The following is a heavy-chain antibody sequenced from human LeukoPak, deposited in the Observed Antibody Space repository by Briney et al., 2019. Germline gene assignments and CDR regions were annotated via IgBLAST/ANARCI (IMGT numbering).Heavy chain of an antibody. V-gene: IGHV3-21*01. J-gene: IGHJ4*02. Sequence: GESLKISCAASGFTFSTYSMNWVRQAPGKGLEWVSSISSSSSYIYYIDSIKGRFTISRDNAKNSLYLQMNSLRAEDTAVYYCARDASGNYVGPLDYWGQGTLVTVSS. CDR2: ISSSSSYI. CDR3: ARDASGNYVGPLDY. D-gene: IGHD4-11*01. CDR1: GFTFSTYS.